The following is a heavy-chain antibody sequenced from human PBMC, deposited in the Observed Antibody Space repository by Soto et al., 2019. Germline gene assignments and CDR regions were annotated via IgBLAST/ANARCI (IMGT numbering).Heavy chain of an antibody. CDR1: VGTFSSYA. J-gene: IGHJ5*02. V-gene: IGHV1-69*13. CDR3: ASRGYCSGGSCYWFDP. D-gene: IGHD2-15*01. CDR2: IIPIFGTA. Sequence: SVKVSCKASVGTFSSYAISWVRQAPGQGLEWMGGIIPIFGTANYAQKFQGRVTITADESTSTAYMELSSLRSEDTAVYYCASRGYCSGGSCYWFDPWGQGTLVTVSS.